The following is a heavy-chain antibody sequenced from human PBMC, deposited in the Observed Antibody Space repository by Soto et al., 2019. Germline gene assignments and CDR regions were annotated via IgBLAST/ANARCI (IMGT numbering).Heavy chain of an antibody. J-gene: IGHJ4*02. CDR1: GFTFTAYA. CDR3: ASRYYYLDF. Sequence: EVQLLESGGGLVQPGGSLRLSCEASGFTFTAYAMTWVRQAPGKGLEWVAAVTRSADKVYYADSVKGRFTISRDNSKNTVYLQMYSLRAEDSAVYYCASRYYYLDFWGQGTLVTVSS. CDR2: VTRSADKV. D-gene: IGHD2-21*01. V-gene: IGHV3-23*01.